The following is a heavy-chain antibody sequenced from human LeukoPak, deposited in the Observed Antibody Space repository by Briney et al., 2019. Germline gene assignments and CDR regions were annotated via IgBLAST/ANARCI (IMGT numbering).Heavy chain of an antibody. CDR2: INHSGST. Sequence: PSETLSLTCAVYGGSFSGYYWSWIRQPPGKGLEWIGEINHSGSTYYNPSLKSRVTISVDTSKNQFSLKLTSVTAADTAVYYCAREATAMAIDYWGQGTLVTVSS. J-gene: IGHJ4*02. V-gene: IGHV4-34*01. CDR1: GGSFSGYY. D-gene: IGHD5-18*01. CDR3: AREATAMAIDY.